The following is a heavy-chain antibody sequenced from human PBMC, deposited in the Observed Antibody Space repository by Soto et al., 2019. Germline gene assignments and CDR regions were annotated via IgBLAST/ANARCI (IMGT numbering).Heavy chain of an antibody. CDR3: AGDQSFDRNYYYATDV. CDR2: INAGNGNT. CDR1: GYTFTSYA. J-gene: IGHJ6*02. Sequence: GSSVKVSCKASGYTFTSYAMHWVRQAPGQRLEWMGWINAGNGNTKYSQKFQGRVTITRDTSTSTAYMELSSLRSADTALYYCAGDQSFDRNYYYATDVWGQGITVTVSS. V-gene: IGHV1-3*01.